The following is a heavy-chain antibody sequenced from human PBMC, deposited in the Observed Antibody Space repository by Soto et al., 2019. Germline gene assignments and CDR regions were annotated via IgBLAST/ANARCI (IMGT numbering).Heavy chain of an antibody. CDR2: ISSSSSYT. J-gene: IGHJ6*02. Sequence: GGSLRLSCAASGFTFSDYYMSWIRQAPGKGLEWVSYISSSSSYTNYADSVKGRFTISRDNAKNSLYLQMNSLRAEDTAVYYCARGSVLLWFGEDYGMDVWGQGTTVTVSS. CDR3: ARGSVLLWFGEDYGMDV. CDR1: GFTFSDYY. V-gene: IGHV3-11*06. D-gene: IGHD3-10*01.